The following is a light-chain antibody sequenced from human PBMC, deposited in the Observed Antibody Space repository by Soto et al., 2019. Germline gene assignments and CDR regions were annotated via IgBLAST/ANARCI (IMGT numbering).Light chain of an antibody. CDR3: QHYNSYSEA. Sequence: DIVIIECPCTLSASVGDRVTITCRASQSISDWLAWFQQKPGKAPKVLIYDASTLESGVPSRFSGSGSGTEFTLTISSLQPDDFATYYCQHYNSYSEAFGQGTKVDI. CDR1: QSISDW. CDR2: DAS. J-gene: IGKJ1*01. V-gene: IGKV1-5*01.